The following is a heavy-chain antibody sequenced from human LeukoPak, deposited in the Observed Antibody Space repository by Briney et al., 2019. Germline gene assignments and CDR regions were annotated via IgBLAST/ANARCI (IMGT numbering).Heavy chain of an antibody. Sequence: SVNVSCTASGTTFSRSAISWVRQAPGQGLEWMGGVIPILGTTNYAQKFQDRVSITTDESTSTAYMEVSSLRSVGTAVYYCARDDGSATLGFDSWGQGTLVTVSS. V-gene: IGHV1-69*05. CDR2: VIPILGTT. J-gene: IGHJ4*02. D-gene: IGHD1-26*01. CDR3: ARDDGSATLGFDS. CDR1: GTTFSRSA.